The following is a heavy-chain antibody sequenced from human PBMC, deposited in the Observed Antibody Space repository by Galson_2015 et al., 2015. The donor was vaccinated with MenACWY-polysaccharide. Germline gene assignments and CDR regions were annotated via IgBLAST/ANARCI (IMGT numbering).Heavy chain of an antibody. V-gene: IGHV3-23*01. D-gene: IGHD1-14*01. CDR1: GFTLSSYA. CDR2: IDNSGFTT. Sequence: SLRLSCAASGFTLSSYAMAWVRQAPGKGLEWVSSIDNSGFTTYYAGSVKARFTMSRDNPKNTLFLQMNSLRAEDTALYYCARITSGGCDYWGQGSLVTVSS. J-gene: IGHJ4*02. CDR3: ARITSGGCDY.